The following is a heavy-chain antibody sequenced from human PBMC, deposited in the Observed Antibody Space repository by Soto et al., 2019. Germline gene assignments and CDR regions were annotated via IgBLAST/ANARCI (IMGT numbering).Heavy chain of an antibody. D-gene: IGHD4-17*01. J-gene: IGHJ4*02. CDR3: ARDHYGDYDYFDY. CDR2: IWYDGSNK. CDR1: GFTFSSYG. Sequence: GGSLRLSCAASGFTFSSYGMHWVRQAPGKGLEWVAVIWYDGSNKYYADSVKGRFTISRDNSKNTLYLQMNSLRAEDTAVYYCARDHYGDYDYFDYWGQGTLVTVPS. V-gene: IGHV3-33*01.